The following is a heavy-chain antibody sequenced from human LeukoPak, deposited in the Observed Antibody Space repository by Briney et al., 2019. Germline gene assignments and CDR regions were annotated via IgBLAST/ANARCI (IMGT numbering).Heavy chain of an antibody. CDR3: ASYSSSGNWFDP. Sequence: PSETLSLTCNVSGGSIRRSIYYWDWIRQPPGKGLEWIGTIYYGGNTYYNPSLKSRVAISVDTSKNQFSLKLSSVTAADTAVYYCASYSSSGNWFDPWGQGTLVTVSS. CDR1: GGSIRRSIYY. D-gene: IGHD6-13*01. V-gene: IGHV4-39*01. J-gene: IGHJ5*02. CDR2: IYYGGNT.